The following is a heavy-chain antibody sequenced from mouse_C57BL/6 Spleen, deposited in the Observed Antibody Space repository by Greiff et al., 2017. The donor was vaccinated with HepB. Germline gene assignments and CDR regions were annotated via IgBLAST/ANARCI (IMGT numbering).Heavy chain of an antibody. Sequence: VQLQQPGAELVKPGASVKMSCKASGYTFTSYWITWVKQRPGQGLEWIGDIYPGSGSTNYNEKFKSKATLTVDTSSSTAYMQLSSLTSEDSAVYYCARSSYDYDDLYAMDYWGQGTSVTVSS. CDR3: ARSSYDYDDLYAMDY. V-gene: IGHV1-55*01. D-gene: IGHD2-4*01. J-gene: IGHJ4*01. CDR1: GYTFTSYW. CDR2: IYPGSGST.